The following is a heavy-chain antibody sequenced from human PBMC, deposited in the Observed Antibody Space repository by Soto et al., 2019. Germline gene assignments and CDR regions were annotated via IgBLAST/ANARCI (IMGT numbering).Heavy chain of an antibody. D-gene: IGHD3-16*01. J-gene: IGHJ6*02. CDR2: IYPGDSDT. Sequence: GESLKISCKASGYRFSDAWIGWVRQTPGKGLEWMGMIYPGDSDTRYSPSFQGQVTTSADTSISTAYLQWNSLKASDTAIYYCARRGQTTVYYYYGLDVWAQGTTVTVSS. V-gene: IGHV5-51*01. CDR1: GYRFSDAW. CDR3: ARRGQTTVYYYYGLDV.